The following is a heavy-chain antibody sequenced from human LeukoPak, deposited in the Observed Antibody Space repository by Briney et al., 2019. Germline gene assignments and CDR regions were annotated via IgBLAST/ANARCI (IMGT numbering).Heavy chain of an antibody. CDR2: INPSGGST. V-gene: IGHV1-46*01. CDR1: GYTFTGYY. CDR3: ARENVEMATIDY. Sequence: ASVKVSCKASGYTFTGYYMHWVRQAPGQGLEWMGIINPSGGSTSYAQKFQGRVTMTRDTSTSTDYMELSSLRSEDTAVYYCARENVEMATIDYWGQGTLVTVSS. J-gene: IGHJ4*02. D-gene: IGHD5-24*01.